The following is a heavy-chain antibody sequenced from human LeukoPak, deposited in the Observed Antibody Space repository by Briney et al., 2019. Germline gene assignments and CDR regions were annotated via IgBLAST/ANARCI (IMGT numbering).Heavy chain of an antibody. J-gene: IGHJ5*02. CDR2: ISGSGGRT. D-gene: IGHD3-22*01. CDR1: GFTFSSYA. Sequence: GGSLRLSCAASGFTFSSYAMSWVRQAPGKGLEWVSAISGSGGRTYYADSVKGRFTISRDNSKNTLYLQMNSLRAEDTAVYYCAKDLWQAYYYDSSGYPRGNWFDPWGQGTLVTVSS. CDR3: AKDLWQAYYYDSSGYPRGNWFDP. V-gene: IGHV3-23*01.